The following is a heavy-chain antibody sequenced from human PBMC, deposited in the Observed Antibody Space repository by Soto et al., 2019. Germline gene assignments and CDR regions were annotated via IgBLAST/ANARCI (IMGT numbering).Heavy chain of an antibody. CDR2: FYYSGST. J-gene: IGHJ6*02. V-gene: IGHV4-59*01. CDR1: GGSISSYY. D-gene: IGHD1-7*01. Sequence: QVQLQESGPGLVKPSETLSLTCTVSGGSISSYYWSWIRQPPGKGLEWIGYFYYSGSTNYNPSLKSRVTISVDTSKNQFSLKLSSVNAADTAVYYCAREGLTGTIGLYYYYGMDVWGQGTTVTVSS. CDR3: AREGLTGTIGLYYYYGMDV.